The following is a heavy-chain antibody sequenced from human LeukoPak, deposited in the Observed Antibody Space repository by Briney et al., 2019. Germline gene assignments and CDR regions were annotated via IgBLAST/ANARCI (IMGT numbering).Heavy chain of an antibody. CDR2: IAESGST. CDR1: GGSISSGGYY. CDR3: ARVDYYPSGTYINWFDP. D-gene: IGHD3-10*01. J-gene: IGHJ5*02. V-gene: IGHV4-31*03. Sequence: SETLSLTCTVSGGSISSGGYYGSWIRQHPGKGLEWIGHIAESGSTYYSPSLKSRVTISVDTSKNQFSLKLSSVTAADTAVYYCARVDYYPSGTYINWFDPWGQGTQVTVSS.